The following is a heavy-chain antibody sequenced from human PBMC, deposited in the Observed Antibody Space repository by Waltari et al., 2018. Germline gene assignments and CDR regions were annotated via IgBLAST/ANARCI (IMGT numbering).Heavy chain of an antibody. CDR2: IWHDGSTK. D-gene: IGHD5-18*01. Sequence: QVQLVESGGGVVPPGASLTLSCAASGFPFSSCGMYWVRQGPGKGLEWVAVIWHDGSTKYYADSVKGRFTISRDNSKNTVYLQMDSLRAEDTAVYYCAKETTYSHGSDYWGQGTLVRVSS. V-gene: IGHV3-33*06. CDR1: GFPFSSCG. CDR3: AKETTYSHGSDY. J-gene: IGHJ4*02.